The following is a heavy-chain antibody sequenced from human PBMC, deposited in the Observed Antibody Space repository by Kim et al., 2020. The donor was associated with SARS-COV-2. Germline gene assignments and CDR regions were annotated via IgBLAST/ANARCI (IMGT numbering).Heavy chain of an antibody. D-gene: IGHD1-1*01. V-gene: IGHV3-48*03. J-gene: IGHJ6*02. CDR2: ISGGGTNI. Sequence: GGSLRLSCVASGFTFSSFDMNWVRQAPGKGLEWIAYISGGGTNIHYADSVKGRFTVSRDNSKNSMFLQMNSLRSDDTAVFYCAREGQPDYYYGAEVWGQGTAVTVSS. CDR1: GFTFSSFD. CDR3: AREGQPDYYYGAEV.